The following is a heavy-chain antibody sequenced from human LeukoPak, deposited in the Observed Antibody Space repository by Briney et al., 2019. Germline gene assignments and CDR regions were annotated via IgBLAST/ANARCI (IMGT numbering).Heavy chain of an antibody. D-gene: IGHD1-26*01. J-gene: IGHJ4*02. V-gene: IGHV3-23*01. CDR2: ISGSGGST. CDR1: GFTFSSYA. Sequence: GGSLRLSCAASGFTFSSYAMSWVRRAPGKGLEWVSAISGSGGSTYYADSVKGRFTISRGNSKNTLYLQMNSLRAEDTAVYYCAKARRGSYYVSAPFDYWGQGTLVTVSS. CDR3: AKARRGSYYVSAPFDY.